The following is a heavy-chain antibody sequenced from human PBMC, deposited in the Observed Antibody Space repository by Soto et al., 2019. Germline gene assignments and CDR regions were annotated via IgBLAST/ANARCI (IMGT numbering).Heavy chain of an antibody. CDR1: GGTFSSYA. CDR2: IIPIFGTA. J-gene: IGHJ6*02. CDR3: ARDLRFLEWLTHYYYYGMDV. Sequence: SVKVSCKASGGTFSSYAISWVRQAPGQGLEWMGGIIPIFGTANYAQKFQGRVTITADESTSTAYMELSSLRSEDTAVYYCARDLRFLEWLTHYYYYGMDVWGQGTTVTVSS. D-gene: IGHD3-3*01. V-gene: IGHV1-69*13.